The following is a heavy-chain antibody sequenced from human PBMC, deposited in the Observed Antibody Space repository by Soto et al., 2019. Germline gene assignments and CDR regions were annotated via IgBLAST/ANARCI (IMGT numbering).Heavy chain of an antibody. CDR1: GFTFSSYA. Sequence: GGSLRLSCAASGFTFSSYAMSWVRQAPGKGLEWVSAISGSGGSPYYADSVKGRFTITRDNSKNTLYLQRNRRIAEDTAVYYGAGGGVVVPADIGAEYFQHWGQDTLVTVSS. CDR2: ISGSGGSP. D-gene: IGHD2-2*02. V-gene: IGHV3-23*01. CDR3: AGGGVVVPADIGAEYFQH. J-gene: IGHJ1*01.